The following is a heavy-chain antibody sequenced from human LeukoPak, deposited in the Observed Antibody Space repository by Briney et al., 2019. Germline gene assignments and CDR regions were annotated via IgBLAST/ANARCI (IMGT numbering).Heavy chain of an antibody. CDR1: GFTFSSYA. CDR2: ISGSGGST. D-gene: IGHD6-19*01. Sequence: GGSLRLSCAASGFTFSSYAMSWVRQAPGKGLEWVSAISGSGGSTYYADSVKGRFTISRDNSKNPLYLQLNSLRAEDTAVYYCARRNREAGVDYWGQGTLVTVSS. V-gene: IGHV3-23*01. CDR3: ARRNREAGVDY. J-gene: IGHJ4*02.